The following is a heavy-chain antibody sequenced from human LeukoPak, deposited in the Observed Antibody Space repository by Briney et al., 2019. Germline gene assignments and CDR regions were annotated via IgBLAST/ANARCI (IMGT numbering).Heavy chain of an antibody. CDR1: GGTFNTYA. Sequence: SVKVSCKASGGTFNTYAISWVRQAPGQGLEWMGRIIPILGMTNYAQKFQGRVTITADRSTTTAYMELSSLRSEDTAVYYCARWRGSAFDIWGQGTMVTVSS. D-gene: IGHD1-26*01. CDR3: ARWRGSAFDI. V-gene: IGHV1-69*10. J-gene: IGHJ3*02. CDR2: IIPILGMT.